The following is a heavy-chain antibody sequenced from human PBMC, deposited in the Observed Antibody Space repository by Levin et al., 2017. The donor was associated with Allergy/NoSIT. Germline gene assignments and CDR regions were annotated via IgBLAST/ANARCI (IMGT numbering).Heavy chain of an antibody. V-gene: IGHV1-24*01. CDR2: FDPEDGET. D-gene: IGHD2-2*01. CDR3: ATVGGRYQLLGMDV. Sequence: GESLKISCKVSGYTLTELSMHWVRQAPGKGLEWMGGFDPEDGETIYAQKFQGRVTMTEDTSTDTAYMELSSLRSEDTAVYYCATVGGRYQLLGMDVWGKGTTVTVSS. CDR1: GYTLTELS. J-gene: IGHJ6*04.